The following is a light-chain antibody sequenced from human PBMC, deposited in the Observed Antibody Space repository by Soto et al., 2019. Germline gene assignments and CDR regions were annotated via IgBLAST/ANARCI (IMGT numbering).Light chain of an antibody. Sequence: DIQMTQSPSSLSASVGDRVTITCQASQDISNYLNWYQQKPGKAPKLLIYDASNLETGVPSRFNGSGSGTDFTLTISSLQPEDFGTYFCQQLNSYPLTFGGGTKVDIK. V-gene: IGKV1-33*01. CDR2: DAS. CDR3: QQLNSYPLT. J-gene: IGKJ4*01. CDR1: QDISNY.